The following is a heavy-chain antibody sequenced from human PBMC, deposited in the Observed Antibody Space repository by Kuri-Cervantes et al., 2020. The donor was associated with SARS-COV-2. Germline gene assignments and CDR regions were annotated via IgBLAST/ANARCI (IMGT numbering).Heavy chain of an antibody. J-gene: IGHJ4*02. D-gene: IGHD1-7*01. V-gene: IGHV4-61*08. CDR2: IYYSGST. CDR1: GGPISSADYY. CDR3: ARGSWNYPFDY. Sequence: SETLSLTCTVSGGPISSADYYWSWIRQPPGKGLEWIGYIYYSGSTNYNPSLKSRVTISVDTSKNQFSLKLSSVTAADTAVYYCARGSWNYPFDYWGQGTLVTVSS.